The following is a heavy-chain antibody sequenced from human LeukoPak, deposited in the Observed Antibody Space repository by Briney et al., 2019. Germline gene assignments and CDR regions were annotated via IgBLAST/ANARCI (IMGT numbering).Heavy chain of an antibody. Sequence: SQTLSLTCTVSGGSISSGDYFWSWIRQPPGKGLEWIGYIYYSGTTDYNPSLKSRGTISVDTSKNRFSLKLNSVTAADTAVYYCARALWSGNWFDPWGQGTLVAVSS. J-gene: IGHJ5*01. D-gene: IGHD3-3*01. CDR1: GGSISSGDYF. CDR2: IYYSGTT. V-gene: IGHV4-30-4*01. CDR3: ARALWSGNWFDP.